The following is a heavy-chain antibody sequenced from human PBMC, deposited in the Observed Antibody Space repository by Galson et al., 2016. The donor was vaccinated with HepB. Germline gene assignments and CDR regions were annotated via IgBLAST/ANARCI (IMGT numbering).Heavy chain of an antibody. CDR3: ARNQFSSGDAFDI. D-gene: IGHD6-19*01. CDR2: INPSGGFT. Sequence: SVKVSCKASGYTFTNYYIHWVRQAPGQGLEWMGIINPSGGFTSYAQNFQGRVTMTRDTSTSTVYMEASSLRSEDTAVYYCARNQFSSGDAFDIWGQGTMVSVSS. J-gene: IGHJ3*02. V-gene: IGHV1-46*01. CDR1: GYTFTNYY.